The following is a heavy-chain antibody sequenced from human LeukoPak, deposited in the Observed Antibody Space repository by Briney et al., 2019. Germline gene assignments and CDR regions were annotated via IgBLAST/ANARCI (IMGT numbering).Heavy chain of an antibody. Sequence: ASVKVSCKASGYTFTGYYMHWVRQAPGQGLEWMGWINPNSGGTNYTQKFQGRVTMTRDTSISTAYMELSRLRSDDTAVYYCARGRDYYDSSGYYNYWGQGTLVTVSS. V-gene: IGHV1-2*02. D-gene: IGHD3-22*01. CDR2: INPNSGGT. J-gene: IGHJ4*02. CDR1: GYTFTGYY. CDR3: ARGRDYYDSSGYYNY.